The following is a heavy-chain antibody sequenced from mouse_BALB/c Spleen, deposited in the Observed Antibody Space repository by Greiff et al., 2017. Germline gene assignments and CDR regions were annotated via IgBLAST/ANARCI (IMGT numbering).Heavy chain of an antibody. CDR1: GFTFSNYW. V-gene: IGHV6-6*02. Sequence: EVKLMESGGGLVQPGGSMKLSCVASGFTFSNYWMNWVRQSPEKGLEWVAEIRLKSNNYATHYAESVKGRFTISRDDSKSSVYLQMNNLRAEDTGIYYCTGGRGYFDVWGAGTTVTVSS. D-gene: IGHD1-1*01. CDR3: TGGRGYFDV. J-gene: IGHJ1*01. CDR2: IRLKSNNYAT.